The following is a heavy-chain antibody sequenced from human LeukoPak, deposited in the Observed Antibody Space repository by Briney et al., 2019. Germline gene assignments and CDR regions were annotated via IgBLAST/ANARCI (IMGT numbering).Heavy chain of an antibody. V-gene: IGHV4-34*01. CDR1: GGSFSGHY. CDR3: ARVHRGRIDY. Sequence: SSETLSLTCAVYGGSFSGHYWTWIRQSPGKGLEWIGEIHHSGGTNYNPSLNFRVTISLDTSRNQFSLKLISLTAADTAVYYCARVHRGRIDYWGQGILVTVSS. J-gene: IGHJ4*02. CDR2: IHHSGGT.